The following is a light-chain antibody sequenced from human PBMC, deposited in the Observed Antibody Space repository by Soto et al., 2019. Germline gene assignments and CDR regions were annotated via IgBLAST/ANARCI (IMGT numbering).Light chain of an antibody. CDR1: SSNIGAGYD. V-gene: IGLV1-40*01. Sequence: QLVLTQPPSVSGAPGQRVTISCTGSSSNIGAGYDVHWYQQLPGTAPKLLIYGNSNRPSGVPDRFSGSKSGTSASLAITGLQAEDEADYYCQSYDSSLSVVFGGGTKLDRP. CDR2: GNS. J-gene: IGLJ2*01. CDR3: QSYDSSLSVV.